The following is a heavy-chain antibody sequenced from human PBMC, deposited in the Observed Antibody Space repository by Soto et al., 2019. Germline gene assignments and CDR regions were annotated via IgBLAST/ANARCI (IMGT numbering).Heavy chain of an antibody. D-gene: IGHD2-2*01. CDR2: ISDGGGST. CDR3: ARSGEACTSSNCPGSY. J-gene: IGHJ1*01. CDR1: GFTFSKYG. V-gene: IGHV3-23*01. Sequence: EVQLLESGGGLVQPGGSLRLSCAASGFTFSKYGMSWVRQAPGKGLEWVSAISDGGGSTYYADSVKGRSTISRDNSKNTLPPQMNSLRAEDTAVYYCARSGEACTSSNCPGSYWGLCTLIPVSS.